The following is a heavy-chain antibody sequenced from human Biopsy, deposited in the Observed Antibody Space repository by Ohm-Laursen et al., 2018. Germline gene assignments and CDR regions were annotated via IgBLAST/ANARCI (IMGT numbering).Heavy chain of an antibody. V-gene: IGHV1-46*01. CDR2: INPSGSTT. D-gene: IGHD6-19*01. Sequence: ASVKVSYKVSGYSFTSYYMHWVRQAPGQGLEWMGMINPSGSTTSYPQIFQGRVTMTRDTSKSTVYMELSSLRSADTAVYFCARNTGWYGDLYYFDYWGQGTLVTVSS. J-gene: IGHJ4*02. CDR3: ARNTGWYGDLYYFDY. CDR1: GYSFTSYY.